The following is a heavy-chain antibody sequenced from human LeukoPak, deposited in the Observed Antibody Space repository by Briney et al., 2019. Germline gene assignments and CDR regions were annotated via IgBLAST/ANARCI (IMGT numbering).Heavy chain of an antibody. CDR3: ARDLLMTTVTTYPNLGGMDV. D-gene: IGHD4-17*01. CDR2: INPNSGGT. Sequence: ASVKASDTPSGYTFSGYYMHRVRQSPGQGLEWMGWINPNSGGTNYAQKFQGRVTMTRDTSISTAYMELSRLRSDDTAVYYCARDLLMTTVTTYPNLGGMDVWRRGLTITVSS. V-gene: IGHV1-2*02. CDR1: GYTFSGYY. J-gene: IGHJ6*01.